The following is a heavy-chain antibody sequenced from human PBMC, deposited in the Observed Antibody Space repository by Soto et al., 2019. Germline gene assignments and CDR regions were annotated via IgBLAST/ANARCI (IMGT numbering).Heavy chain of an antibody. J-gene: IGHJ5*02. CDR1: GYTFTDYG. CDR3: ARGPQGRGWRGKWFDL. CDR2: ISTYNGNT. D-gene: IGHD6-19*01. Sequence: QVQLVQSGAEVKKPGASVKVSCKASGYTFTDYGVTWVRQAPGQGPEWMGWISTYNGNTNSAQRVQDRFTMTTDTSTDTAYMELTTLRSDDTAVYFCARGPQGRGWRGKWFDLWGQGTLVTVSS. V-gene: IGHV1-18*01.